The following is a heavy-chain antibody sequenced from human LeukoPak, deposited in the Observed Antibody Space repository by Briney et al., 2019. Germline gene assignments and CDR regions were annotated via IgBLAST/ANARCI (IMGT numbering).Heavy chain of an antibody. D-gene: IGHD2-15*01. V-gene: IGHV4-4*07. J-gene: IGHJ6*03. CDR3: ASTLGTGCSGGSCYSNYYYYMDV. CDR2: IYTSGST. CDR1: GGSISSYY. Sequence: SETLSLTCTVSGGSISSYYWSWIRQPAGKGLEWIGRIYTSGSTNYNPSLKSRVTMSVDTSKNQLSLKLSSVTAADTAVYYCASTLGTGCSGGSCYSNYYYYMDVWGKGTTVTVSS.